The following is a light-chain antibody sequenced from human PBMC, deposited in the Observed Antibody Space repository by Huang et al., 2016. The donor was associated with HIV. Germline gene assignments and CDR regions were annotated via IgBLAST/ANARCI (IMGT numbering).Light chain of an antibody. CDR2: GAS. CDR3: QQYNNWPPWT. Sequence: EIVMTQSPATLSVSPGERATLSCRASQTVSSNLALYQQKPGQAPSLLIYGASTRATVIPARFSGSGSGTEFTLTISSLQSEDFAVYYCQQYNNWPPWTFGQGTKVEIK. J-gene: IGKJ1*01. V-gene: IGKV3-15*01. CDR1: QTVSSN.